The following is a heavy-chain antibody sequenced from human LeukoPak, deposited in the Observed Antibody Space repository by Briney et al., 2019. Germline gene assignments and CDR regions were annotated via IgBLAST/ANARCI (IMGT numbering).Heavy chain of an antibody. CDR1: EFSFSSYS. J-gene: IGHJ4*02. V-gene: IGHV3-23*01. CDR2: ISGGGGTT. D-gene: IGHD6-19*01. Sequence: GGSLRLSCAASEFSFSSYSMSWVRQAPGKGLEWVSAISGGGGTTYYGDSVKGRFTISRDNSKTTLFLQMNSLRADDTAVYYCAKLTAVAGNDDYWGQGTLVTVSS. CDR3: AKLTAVAGNDDY.